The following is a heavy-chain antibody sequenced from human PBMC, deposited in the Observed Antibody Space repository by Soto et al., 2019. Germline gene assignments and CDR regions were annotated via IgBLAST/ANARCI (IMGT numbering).Heavy chain of an antibody. J-gene: IGHJ4*02. V-gene: IGHV4-30-2*01. Sequence: SETLSLTCAVSGGSISSGGYSWSWIRQPPGKGLEWIGYIYHSGSTYYNPSLKSRVTISVDRSKNQFSLKLSSVTTADTAVYYCARASGTASLLFDYWGQGTLVTVSS. D-gene: IGHD2-2*01. CDR2: IYHSGST. CDR3: ARASGTASLLFDY. CDR1: GGSISSGGYS.